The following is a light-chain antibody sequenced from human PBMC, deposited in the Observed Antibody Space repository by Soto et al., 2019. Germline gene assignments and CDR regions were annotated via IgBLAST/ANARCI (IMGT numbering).Light chain of an antibody. V-gene: IGLV2-11*01. CDR2: DVT. J-gene: IGLJ1*01. CDR3: CSYVGNYIYV. CDR1: SSDVGAYNY. Sequence: QSALTQPRSVSGSPGQSVAISCTGTSSDVGAYNYVSWYQQHPGKAPKLMIYDVTKRPSGVPDRFSGSKSGNTASLTISRLQAEDEADYYSCSYVGNYIYVFGTGTKVTVL.